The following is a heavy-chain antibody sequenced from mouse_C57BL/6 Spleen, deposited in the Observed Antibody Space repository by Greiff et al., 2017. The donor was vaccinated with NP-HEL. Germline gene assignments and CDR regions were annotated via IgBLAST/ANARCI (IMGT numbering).Heavy chain of an antibody. CDR2: INPYNGGT. J-gene: IGHJ2*01. CDR1: GYTFTDYY. Sequence: EVQLQQSGPVLVKPGASVKMSCKASGYTFTDYYMNWVKQSHGKSLEWIGVINPYNGGTSYNQKFKGKATLTVDKSSSTAYMELNSLTSEDSAVYYCARSGGNYYFDYWGQGTTLTVSS. D-gene: IGHD2-1*01. CDR3: ARSGGNYYFDY. V-gene: IGHV1-19*01.